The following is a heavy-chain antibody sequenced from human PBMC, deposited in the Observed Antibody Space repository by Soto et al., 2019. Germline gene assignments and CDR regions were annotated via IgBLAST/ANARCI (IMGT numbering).Heavy chain of an antibody. V-gene: IGHV3-48*02. CDR3: ARKNTYYYDSSGRMDV. Sequence: PGGSLRLSCAASGFTFSSYSMNWVRQAPGKGLEWVSYIISSSSTIYYADSVKGRFTISRDNAKNSLYLQMNSLRDEDTAVYYCARKNTYYYDSSGRMDVWGQGTTVTVSS. J-gene: IGHJ6*02. D-gene: IGHD3-22*01. CDR1: GFTFSSYS. CDR2: IISSSSTI.